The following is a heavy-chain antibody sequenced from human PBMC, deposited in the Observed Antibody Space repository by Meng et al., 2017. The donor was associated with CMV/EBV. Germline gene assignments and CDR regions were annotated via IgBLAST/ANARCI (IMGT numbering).Heavy chain of an antibody. CDR3: ARDGRDDFWSGVDV. D-gene: IGHD3-3*01. Sequence: GGSLRLSCAASGFTFSSYWMSWVRQAPGKGLEWVANIKQDGCEKYYVDSVKGRFTISRDNAKNSLYLQMNSLRAEDTAVYYCARDGRDDFWSGVDVWGQGTTVTVSS. CDR2: IKQDGCEK. CDR1: GFTFSSYW. J-gene: IGHJ6*02. V-gene: IGHV3-7*01.